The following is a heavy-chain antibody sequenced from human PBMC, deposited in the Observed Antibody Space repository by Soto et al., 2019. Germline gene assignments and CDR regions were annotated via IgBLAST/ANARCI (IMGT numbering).Heavy chain of an antibody. V-gene: IGHV1-58*02. Sequence: QMQLVQSGPEVKKPGTSVKVSCKASGFTFTSSAMQWVRQARGQRLAGIGWIVVGSGHTNYAQKFHERDTTTKAMSTSTAYMELRSLRSEDTGVYYCAADSRYCSGGNCEDYWGQGTLVTVSS. CDR1: GFTFTSSA. CDR2: IVVGSGHT. J-gene: IGHJ4*02. CDR3: AADSRYCSGGNCEDY. D-gene: IGHD2-15*01.